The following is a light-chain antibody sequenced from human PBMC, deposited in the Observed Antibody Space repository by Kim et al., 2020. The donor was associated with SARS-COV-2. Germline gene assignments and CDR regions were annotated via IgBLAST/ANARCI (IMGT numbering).Light chain of an antibody. CDR1: QSISSW. V-gene: IGKV1-5*03. J-gene: IGKJ1*01. CDR3: QEYNTDSQT. CDR2: KAS. Sequence: ASVGDRVTISCRASQSISSWLAWYQQKPGKAPKLLISKASSLESGVPSRFSGSGSGTEFTLTISSLQPDDFATYYCQEYNTDSQTFGQGTKVDIK.